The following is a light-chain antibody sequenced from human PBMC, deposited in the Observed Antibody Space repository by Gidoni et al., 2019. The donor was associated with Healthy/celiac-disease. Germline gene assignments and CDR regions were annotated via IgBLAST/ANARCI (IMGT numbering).Light chain of an antibody. V-gene: IGKV2-28*01. Sequence: DIVMTQSPLSLPVTPGEPASISCRSSQSLLHSNGYNYLDWYLQQPGQSPQLLIYLGSNRASGVPDRFRGSGSGTDFTLKISRVEAEDVGVYYFMQALQTPWTFGQGTKVEIK. J-gene: IGKJ1*01. CDR3: MQALQTPWT. CDR2: LGS. CDR1: QSLLHSNGYNY.